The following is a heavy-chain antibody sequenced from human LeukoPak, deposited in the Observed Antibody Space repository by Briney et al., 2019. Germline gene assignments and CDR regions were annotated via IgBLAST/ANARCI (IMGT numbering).Heavy chain of an antibody. CDR2: IYYSGST. CDR3: ARRAAHGGWRFDY. CDR1: GGSISSSSYY. Sequence: PSETLSLTCTVSGGSISSSSYYWGWIRQPPGKGLEWIGSIYYSGSTYYNPSLKSRVTISVDTSKNQFSLKLRSVTAADTAVYHCARRAAHGGWRFDYWGQGTLVTVSS. D-gene: IGHD6-19*01. V-gene: IGHV4-39*01. J-gene: IGHJ4*02.